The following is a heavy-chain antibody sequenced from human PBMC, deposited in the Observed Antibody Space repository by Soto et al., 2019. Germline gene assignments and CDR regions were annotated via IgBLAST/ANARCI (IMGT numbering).Heavy chain of an antibody. CDR3: AGDYCSSTSCYPPRYYYYYMDV. V-gene: IGHV1-3*01. CDR2: INAGNGNT. D-gene: IGHD2-2*01. Sequence: ASVKVSCKASGYTFTSYAMHWVRQAPGQRLEWMGWINAGNGNTKYSQKFQGRVTITRDTSASTAYMELSSLRSEDTAVYYCAGDYCSSTSCYPPRYYYYYMDVWGKGTTVTVSS. CDR1: GYTFTSYA. J-gene: IGHJ6*03.